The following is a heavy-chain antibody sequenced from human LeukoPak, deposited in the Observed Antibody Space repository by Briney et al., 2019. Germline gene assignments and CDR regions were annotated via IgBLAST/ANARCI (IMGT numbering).Heavy chain of an antibody. CDR3: ARSFSSSWSCFDY. J-gene: IGHJ4*02. Sequence: GGSLRLSCAASGFTFSSYAMHWVRQAPGKGLEWVAVISYDGNNKYYAGSVKGRFTISRDNSKNTLYLRMNSLRTEDTAVYYCARSFSSSWSCFDYWGQGTLVTVSS. CDR1: GFTFSSYA. D-gene: IGHD6-13*01. CDR2: ISYDGNNK. V-gene: IGHV3-30-3*01.